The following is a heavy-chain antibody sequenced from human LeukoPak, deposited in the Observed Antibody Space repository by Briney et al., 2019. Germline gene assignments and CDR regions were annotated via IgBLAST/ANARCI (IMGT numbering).Heavy chain of an antibody. CDR1: GYSISSGYY. V-gene: IGHV4-38-2*02. D-gene: IGHD3-10*01. Sequence: SETLSLTCTVSGYSISSGYYWGWIRQPPGKGLEWIGSIYHSGSTYYNPSLKSRVTISVDTSKNQFSLKLSSVAAADTAVYYCARDSTMVRGDAYYFDYWGQGTLVTVSS. J-gene: IGHJ4*02. CDR2: IYHSGST. CDR3: ARDSTMVRGDAYYFDY.